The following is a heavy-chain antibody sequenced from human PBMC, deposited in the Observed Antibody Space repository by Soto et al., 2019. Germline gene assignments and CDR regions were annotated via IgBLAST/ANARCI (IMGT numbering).Heavy chain of an antibody. CDR2: INPSGGST. CDR1: GYTFTSYY. V-gene: IGHV1-46*01. D-gene: IGHD3-22*01. Sequence: ASVKVSCKASGYTFTSYYMHWVRQAPGQGLEWMGIINPSGGSTSYAQKFQGRVTMTRDTSTSTVYMELSSLRSEDTAVYYCARDNAMIDEGTLYYYYYGMDVWGQGTTVTVSS. CDR3: ARDNAMIDEGTLYYYYYGMDV. J-gene: IGHJ6*02.